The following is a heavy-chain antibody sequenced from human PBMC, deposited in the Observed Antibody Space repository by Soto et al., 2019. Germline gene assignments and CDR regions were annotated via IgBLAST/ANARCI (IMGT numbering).Heavy chain of an antibody. CDR1: GGTFSSYA. V-gene: IGHV1-69*13. D-gene: IGHD3-10*01. J-gene: IGHJ5*02. CDR2: IIPIFGTA. CDR3: ARDYGQLVLPSGGYSP. Sequence: SVKVSCKASGGTFSSYAISWVRQAPGQGLEWMGGIIPIFGTANYAQKFQGRVTITADESTSTAYIELSSLRSEDTAVYYWARDYGQLVLPSGGYSPSGPGTMVTVSS.